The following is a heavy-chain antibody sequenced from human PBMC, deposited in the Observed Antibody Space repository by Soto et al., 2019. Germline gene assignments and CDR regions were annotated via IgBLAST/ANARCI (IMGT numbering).Heavy chain of an antibody. V-gene: IGHV5-51*01. CDR3: ARTATGTTGYYYGMDV. D-gene: IGHD1-1*01. J-gene: IGHJ6*02. CDR1: GYSFTSYW. CDR2: IYPGDSDT. Sequence: GESLKISCKGSGYSFTSYWIGWVRQMPGKGLEWMGIIYPGDSDTRYSPSFQGQVTISADKSISTAYLQWSSLKASDTAMYYCARTATGTTGYYYGMDVWGQGTTVTVSS.